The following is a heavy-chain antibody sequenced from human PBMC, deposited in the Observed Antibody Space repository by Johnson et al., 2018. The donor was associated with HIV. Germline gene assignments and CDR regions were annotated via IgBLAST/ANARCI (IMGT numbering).Heavy chain of an antibody. Sequence: VQLVESGGALVQPGRSLRLSCAASGFSFSSSDIYWVRQFTGKGLEWVSGIGSGGLTYYLDSVKGRFTISRENAKNSVYLQMNSLGAGDTAVYYCTRRNWNSGSGFDIWGQGTMVIVSS. CDR1: GFSFSSSD. CDR2: IGSGGLT. V-gene: IGHV3-13*01. J-gene: IGHJ3*02. D-gene: IGHD1-7*01. CDR3: TRRNWNSGSGFDI.